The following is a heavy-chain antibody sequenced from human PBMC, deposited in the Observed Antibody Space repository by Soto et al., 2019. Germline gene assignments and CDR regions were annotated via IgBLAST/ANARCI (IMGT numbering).Heavy chain of an antibody. CDR1: GGTLSRFINYP. D-gene: IGHD3-3*01. J-gene: IGHJ4*02. CDR3: ARRDTSGLLRYFHN. CDR2: IVPNVGTV. Sequence: QMQLVQSGAEVKKPGASVKVSCKASGGTLSRFINYPINWVRQAPGQGLEWMGGIVPNVGTVNYAQKFQGRVTITADKSTGTAYMEVSSLRSEDTALYYCARRDTSGLLRYFHNWGQGTLVTVSS. V-gene: IGHV1-69*06.